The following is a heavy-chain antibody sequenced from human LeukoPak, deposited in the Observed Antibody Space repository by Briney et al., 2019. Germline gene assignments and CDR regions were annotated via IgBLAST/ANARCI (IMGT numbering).Heavy chain of an antibody. CDR3: AREGPRGNSQFDY. J-gene: IGHJ4*02. D-gene: IGHD2/OR15-2a*01. Sequence: GGSLRLSCAASGFTFSSYGMHWVRQAPGKGLEWVALIWYDGSNKYYADSVEGRLTISRDNSKNTLYLQMNSLRAEDTAVYYCAREGPRGNSQFDYWGQGTLVTVSS. CDR2: IWYDGSNK. V-gene: IGHV3-33*01. CDR1: GFTFSSYG.